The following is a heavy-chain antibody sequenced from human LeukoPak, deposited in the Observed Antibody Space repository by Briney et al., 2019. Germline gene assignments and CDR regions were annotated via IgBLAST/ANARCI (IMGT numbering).Heavy chain of an antibody. CDR3: AKGLYDSDHYGMFD. V-gene: IGHV3-74*01. D-gene: IGHD3-16*01. CDR1: GYTLSDYF. Sequence: GGCLLHACAASGYTLSDYFMHWVRQVPGEGLVWVSRINSDGTTTNYADSVQGRFTISRDNSKNTLYLQMNSLRAEDTAVYYCAKGLYDSDHYGMFDCCEGATVTVSS. CDR2: INSDGTTT. J-gene: IGHJ6*04.